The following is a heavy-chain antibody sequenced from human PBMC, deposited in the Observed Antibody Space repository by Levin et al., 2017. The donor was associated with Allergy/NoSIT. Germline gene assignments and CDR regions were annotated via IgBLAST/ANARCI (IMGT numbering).Heavy chain of an antibody. Sequence: SETLSLTCKVSGGSISSGSYYWSWIRQPAARGLEWIGRIYSSGSANYNPSLKSRATTSADTTKNQFSQKLSSVTAAYTAVYYCARAEVCSERWGQATLVTVSS. CDR1: GGSISSGSYY. J-gene: IGHJ4*02. V-gene: IGHV4-61*02. D-gene: IGHD3-10*02. CDR3: ARAEVCSER. CDR2: IYSSGSA.